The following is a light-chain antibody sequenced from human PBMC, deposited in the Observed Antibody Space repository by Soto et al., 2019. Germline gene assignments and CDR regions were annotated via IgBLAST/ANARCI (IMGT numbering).Light chain of an antibody. CDR1: QSVSS. J-gene: IGKJ4*01. CDR2: GAS. Sequence: EIVMTQSPATLSVSPGDRATLSCRASQSVSSIAWYQQKPGQTPRLLIYGASRRSTNIPARFSGGGSDTEFTLTISTLQSEDFAVYYCQYYDNWRLSFGGGTTVEIK. CDR3: QYYDNWRLS. V-gene: IGKV3-15*01.